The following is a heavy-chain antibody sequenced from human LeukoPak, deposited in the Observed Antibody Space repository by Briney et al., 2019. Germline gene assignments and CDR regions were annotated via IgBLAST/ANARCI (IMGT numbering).Heavy chain of an antibody. CDR1: GFTFSSYG. J-gene: IGHJ4*02. D-gene: IGHD5-18*01. V-gene: IGHV3-30*18. CDR3: AKDRYDTAMVTDY. Sequence: PGRSLRLSCAASGFTFSSYGMHWVRQAPGKGLEWVAVISYDGSNKYYADSVRGRFTISRDNPKNTLYLQMNSLRAEDTAVYYCAKDRYDTAMVTDYWGQGTLVTVSS. CDR2: ISYDGSNK.